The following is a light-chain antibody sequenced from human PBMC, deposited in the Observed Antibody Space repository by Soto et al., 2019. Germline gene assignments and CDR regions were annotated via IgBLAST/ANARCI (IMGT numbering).Light chain of an antibody. V-gene: IGKV3-15*01. CDR1: LTVSNN. Sequence: DIVMTQSPATLSVYPGERATLSCRASLTVSNNLAWYQQKPGQAPRLLIYYASTRATGIPDRFSGSGSVKDFTLTISSVQSEDVAVYYCQQYNNWPPGATFGPGTRVDI. CDR2: YAS. J-gene: IGKJ3*01. CDR3: QQYNNWPPGAT.